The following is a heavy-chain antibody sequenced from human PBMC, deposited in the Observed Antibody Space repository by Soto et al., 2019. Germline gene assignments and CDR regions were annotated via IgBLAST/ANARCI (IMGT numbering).Heavy chain of an antibody. CDR1: GLTFSNYA. CDR3: AKNKEREPPRVIDS. V-gene: IGHV3-23*01. D-gene: IGHD1-1*01. CDR2: MSGSSSTT. Sequence: EVRLLESGGGLVKPGGSLRLSCATSGLTFSNYAMSWVRQAPGGGLEWVSSMSGSSSTTYYADSVRGRFTISRDRSKNTLYLQMSSVRAKNTALYYCAKNKEREPPRVIDSWGQGALVTVSS. J-gene: IGHJ5*01.